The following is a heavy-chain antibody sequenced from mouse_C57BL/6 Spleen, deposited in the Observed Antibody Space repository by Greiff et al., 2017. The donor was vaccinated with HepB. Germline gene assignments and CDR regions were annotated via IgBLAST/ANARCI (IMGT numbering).Heavy chain of an antibody. Sequence: QVQLQQPGAELVRPGSSVKLSCKASGYTFTSYWMDWVKQRPGQGLEWIGNIYPSDSETPYNQTFKNKATLTVDKSSSTAYMQLSSLTSGCSAFYYCARSEDDWYFDVWGTGTTVTVSS. CDR2: IYPSDSET. CDR3: ARSEDDWYFDV. V-gene: IGHV1-61*01. J-gene: IGHJ1*03. CDR1: GYTFTSYW. D-gene: IGHD2-3*01.